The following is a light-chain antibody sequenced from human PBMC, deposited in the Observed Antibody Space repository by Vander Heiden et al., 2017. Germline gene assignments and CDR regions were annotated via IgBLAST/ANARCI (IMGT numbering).Light chain of an antibody. V-gene: IGKV1-5*03. CDR2: QAS. CDR1: QGISKW. Sequence: DIQMPQSPATLSASVGDRVTITCRASQGISKWLAWYQQKPGKAPKLLVYQASRLENGVPSRFSGGGSGTEFTLTISSLQPDDFATYFCQKYNGFPWTFGQGTKVEIK. CDR3: QKYNGFPWT. J-gene: IGKJ1*01.